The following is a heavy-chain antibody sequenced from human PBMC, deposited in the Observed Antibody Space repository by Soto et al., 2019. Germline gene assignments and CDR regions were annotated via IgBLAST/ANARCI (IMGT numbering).Heavy chain of an antibody. J-gene: IGHJ4*02. CDR2: ISAYSDNT. Sequence: ASVKVSCKASGYTFTSSGISWVRQAPGQVLEWIGWISAYSDNTNYAHNLQDRVTMTTETSTSTAYMELRNLRSDDTAMYYCARDPQALYISYFDYWGQGTLVTVSS. CDR1: GYTFTSSG. CDR3: ARDPQALYISYFDY. D-gene: IGHD3-3*02. V-gene: IGHV1-18*01.